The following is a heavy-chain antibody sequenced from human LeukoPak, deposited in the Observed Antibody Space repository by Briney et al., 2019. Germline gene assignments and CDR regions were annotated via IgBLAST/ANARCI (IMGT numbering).Heavy chain of an antibody. CDR2: ISYDGSNK. D-gene: IGHD6-19*01. J-gene: IGHJ4*02. CDR1: GFTFSSYS. V-gene: IGHV3-30*18. CDR3: AKGIGSGWYVWFDY. Sequence: SGGSLRLSCAASGFTFSSYSMNWVRQAPGKGLEWVAVISYDGSNKYYADSVKGRFTISRDNSKNTLYLQMNSLRAEDTAVYYCAKGIGSGWYVWFDYWGQGTLVTVSS.